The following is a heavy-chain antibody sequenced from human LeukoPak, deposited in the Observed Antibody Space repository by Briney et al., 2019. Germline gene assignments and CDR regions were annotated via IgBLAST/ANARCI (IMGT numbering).Heavy chain of an antibody. J-gene: IGHJ4*02. CDR1: GYTFTGYY. CDR3: ARVVSVTGSFDY. Sequence: ASMKVSCKASGYTFTGYYMHWVRQAPGQGLEWMGWINPNSGGTNYAQRFQGRVTMTKDTSISTAYMELSRLRSDDTAVYYCARVVSVTGSFDYWGQGTLVTVSS. V-gene: IGHV1-2*02. D-gene: IGHD2-21*02. CDR2: INPNSGGT.